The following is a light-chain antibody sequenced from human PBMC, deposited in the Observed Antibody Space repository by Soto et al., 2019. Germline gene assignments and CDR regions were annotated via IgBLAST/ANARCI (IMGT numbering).Light chain of an antibody. J-gene: IGKJ1*01. CDR2: GAS. V-gene: IGKV3-20*01. CDR1: QSVSSSY. CDR3: QQYGSSLPWT. Sequence: EIVLTQSPGTLSLSPGERATLSCRASQSVSSSYLAWYQQKPGQAPRPLIYGASSRATGIPDRFSGSGSGTDFTLTISRLEPEDFAVYYCQQYGSSLPWTFGQGTKV.